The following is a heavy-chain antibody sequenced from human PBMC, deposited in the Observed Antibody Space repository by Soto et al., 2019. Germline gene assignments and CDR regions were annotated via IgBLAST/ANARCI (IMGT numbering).Heavy chain of an antibody. CDR2: ISAYNGNT. Sequence: QVQLVQSGAEVKKPGASVKVSCKASGYTFTSYGISWVRQAPGQGLEWMGWISAYNGNTNYAQKLQGRVTMTTDTSTSTAYMELRSLRSDDTAVYYCARDLQGYCSGGSCLTPFDPWGQGTLVIVSS. J-gene: IGHJ5*02. CDR3: ARDLQGYCSGGSCLTPFDP. D-gene: IGHD2-15*01. V-gene: IGHV1-18*01. CDR1: GYTFTSYG.